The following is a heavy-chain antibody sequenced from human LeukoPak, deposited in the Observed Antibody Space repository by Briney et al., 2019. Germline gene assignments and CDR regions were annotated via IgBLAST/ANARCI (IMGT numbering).Heavy chain of an antibody. J-gene: IGHJ6*02. Sequence: SVKVSCKASGYTFTYRYLHWVRQAPGQALEWMGWITPFNGNTNYAQKFQDRVTITRDRSMSTAYMELSSLRSEDTAMYYCASSPEGSDVGYGMDVWGQGTTVTVSS. CDR2: ITPFNGNT. CDR3: ASSPEGSDVGYGMDV. V-gene: IGHV1-45*02. CDR1: GYTFTYRY. D-gene: IGHD1-14*01.